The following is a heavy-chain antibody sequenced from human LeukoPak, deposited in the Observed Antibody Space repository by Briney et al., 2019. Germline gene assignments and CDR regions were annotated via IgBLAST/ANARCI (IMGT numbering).Heavy chain of an antibody. J-gene: IGHJ4*02. CDR3: ARDTTRWEYQLLLDY. D-gene: IGHD2-2*01. CDR2: ISYDGSNK. CDR1: GFTFSSYA. Sequence: GGSLRLSCAASGFTFSSYAMHWVRQAPGKGLEWVAVISYDGSNKYYADSVKGRFTISRDNSKNTLYLQMNSLRAEDTAVYYCARDTTRWEYQLLLDYWGQGTLVTVSS. V-gene: IGHV3-30-3*01.